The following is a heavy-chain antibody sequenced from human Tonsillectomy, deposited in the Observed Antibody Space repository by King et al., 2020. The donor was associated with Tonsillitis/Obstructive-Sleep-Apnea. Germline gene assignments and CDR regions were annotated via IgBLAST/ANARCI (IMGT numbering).Heavy chain of an antibody. J-gene: IGHJ4*02. D-gene: IGHD3-3*01. CDR2: ISGTEGGR. V-gene: IGHV3-23*04. CDR3: AKDHYDFWSGYYTGDNY. Sequence: VQLVESGGGLVQPGGSLRLSCAASGFTFSSYAMSWVRQAPGKGLEWVADISGTEGGRYYADSVKGRFTISRENSKNTMYLQMNSLRAEDTAIYYCAKDHYDFWSGYYTGDNYWGQGTLVTVSS. CDR1: GFTFSSYA.